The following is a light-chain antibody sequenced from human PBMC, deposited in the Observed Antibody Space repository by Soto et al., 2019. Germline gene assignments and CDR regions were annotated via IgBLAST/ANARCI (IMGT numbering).Light chain of an antibody. CDR1: QGISNY. V-gene: IGKV1-27*01. J-gene: IGKJ5*01. CDR2: TSS. CDR3: QQYNNWPLIT. Sequence: DIQMTQSPSSLSASVGDRVTITCRASQGISNYLSWYQQKPGKVPKLLIYTSSTLQQGVPSRFSGSGSGTDFTLTISSLQPEDFAVYYCQQYNNWPLITFGQGTRLEIK.